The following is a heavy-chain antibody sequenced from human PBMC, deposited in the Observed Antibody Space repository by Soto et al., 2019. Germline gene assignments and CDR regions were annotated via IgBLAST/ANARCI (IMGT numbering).Heavy chain of an antibody. CDR3: AREDFWSRYSRGTTRAY. D-gene: IGHD3-3*01. Sequence: GASVKVSCKASGYTFTSYGISWVRQAPGQGLEWMGWISAYNGNTNYAQKFQGRVTMTRDTSITTAFMELNRLTSDDTDVYYCAREDFWSRYSRGTTRAYWGQGTLVTVSS. CDR2: ISAYNGNT. V-gene: IGHV1-18*04. J-gene: IGHJ4*02. CDR1: GYTFTSYG.